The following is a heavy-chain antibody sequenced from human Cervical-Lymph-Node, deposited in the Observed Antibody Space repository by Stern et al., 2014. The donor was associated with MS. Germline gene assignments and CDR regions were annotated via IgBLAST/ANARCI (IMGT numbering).Heavy chain of an antibody. J-gene: IGHJ4*02. CDR2: FDYSGTT. D-gene: IGHD1-20*01. Sequence: QLQLQESGPGQVKPSATLSLTCTVSGGSISPYYWSWIRQPPGKGLEWIGYFDYSGTTRYNPSLKSRVTISVDTSKNQLFLKLTSVTAADTAVYFCAREDNWNDHPFDYWGQGTLVSVSS. CDR3: AREDNWNDHPFDY. CDR1: GGSISPYY. V-gene: IGHV4-59*01.